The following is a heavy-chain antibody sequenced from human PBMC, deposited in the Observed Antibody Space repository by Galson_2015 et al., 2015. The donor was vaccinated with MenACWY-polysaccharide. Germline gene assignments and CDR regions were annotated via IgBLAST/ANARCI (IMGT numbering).Heavy chain of an antibody. CDR1: GYSFSSYW. V-gene: IGHV3-74*01. Sequence: SLRLSCAASGYSFSSYWMSWVRQAPGKGLVWVSTINNDGSATTYADSVKGRFTISRDNARNTVYLQMNSLRDDDTAVYYCGKNGGGIDVWGQGTTVTVSS. CDR3: GKNGGGIDV. CDR2: INNDGSAT. J-gene: IGHJ6*02. D-gene: IGHD3-16*01.